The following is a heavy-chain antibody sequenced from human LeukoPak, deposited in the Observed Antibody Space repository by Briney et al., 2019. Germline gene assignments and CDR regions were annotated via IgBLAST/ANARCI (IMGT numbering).Heavy chain of an antibody. CDR2: ISSSGSTI. CDR1: GFTFSSYE. V-gene: IGHV3-48*03. Sequence: GGSLRLSCAASGFTFSSYEMNWVRQAPGKGLEWVSYISSSGSTIYYADSVKGRFTISRDNAKSSLSLQMNSLRAEDTAVYYCARGHSNYGDYFDYWGQGTLVTVSS. D-gene: IGHD4-11*01. J-gene: IGHJ4*02. CDR3: ARGHSNYGDYFDY.